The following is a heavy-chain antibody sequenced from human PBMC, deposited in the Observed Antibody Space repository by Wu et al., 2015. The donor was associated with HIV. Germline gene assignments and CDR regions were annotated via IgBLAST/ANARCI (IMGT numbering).Heavy chain of an antibody. CDR1: GYMFTSYG. CDR3: ARGXQQPDYYYYMDV. J-gene: IGHJ6*03. D-gene: IGHD6-13*01. V-gene: IGHV1-69*13. CDR2: IIPIFGTA. Sequence: QVQLVQSGAEVKKPGASVKVSCKSSGYMFTSYGISWVRQAPGQGLEWMGGIIPIFGTANYAQKFQGRVTITADESTSTAYMELSSLRSEDTAVYYXARGXQQPDYYYYMDVVGTKGPRSPSP.